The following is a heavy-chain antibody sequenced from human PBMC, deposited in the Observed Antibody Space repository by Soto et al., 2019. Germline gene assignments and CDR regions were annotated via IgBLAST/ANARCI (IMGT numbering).Heavy chain of an antibody. D-gene: IGHD4-4*01. CDR1: GLKFSDAW. CDR3: AWDNSGRFRTDH. CDR2: IKSKVGGETK. J-gene: IGHJ4*02. V-gene: IGHV3-15*07. Sequence: EVQLVESGGGLVKPGDSLRLSCAVSGLKFSDAWMNWVRQAPGKGLEWVGRIKSKVGGETKDYAAPVKGRFAISRDDSRDTLYLQMNSLKIEDTAVYYCAWDNSGRFRTDHWGQGTLVTVS.